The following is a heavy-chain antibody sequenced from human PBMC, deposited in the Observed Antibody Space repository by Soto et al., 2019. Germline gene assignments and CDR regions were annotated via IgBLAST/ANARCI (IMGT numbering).Heavy chain of an antibody. J-gene: IGHJ5*02. CDR2: MNPNSGNT. Sequence: QVQLVQSGAEVKKSGASVKVSCKASGYTFTSYDINWVRQATGQGLEWMGWMNPNSGNTGYAQKFQGRVTMTRDTSISTAYMELSSLRYEDTAVYYCARERSAAGTGWFDHWGQGTLVTVSS. CDR3: ARERSAAGTGWFDH. D-gene: IGHD6-13*01. V-gene: IGHV1-8*01. CDR1: GYTFTSYD.